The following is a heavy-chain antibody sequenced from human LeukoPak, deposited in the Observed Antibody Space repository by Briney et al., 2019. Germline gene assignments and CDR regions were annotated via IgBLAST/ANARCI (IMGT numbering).Heavy chain of an antibody. CDR1: GFTFSSYA. D-gene: IGHD6-25*01. CDR3: ANLAAPEGHYYYYYMDV. CDR2: ISGSGGST. Sequence: PGGSLRLSCAASGFTFSSYAMSWVRQAPGKGPEWVSAISGSGGSTYYADSVKGRFTISRDNSKNTLYLQMNSLRAEDTAVYYCANLAAPEGHYYYYYMDVWGKGTTVTVSS. V-gene: IGHV3-23*01. J-gene: IGHJ6*03.